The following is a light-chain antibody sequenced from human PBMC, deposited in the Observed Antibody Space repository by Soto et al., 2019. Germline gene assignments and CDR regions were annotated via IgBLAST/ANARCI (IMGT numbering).Light chain of an antibody. V-gene: IGKV3-20*01. Sequence: EIVLTQSPGTLSLSPGERATLSCRASQSITSNFLAWYQQKPGHAPRLLIYVASTRASVVPDRFSGSGSGTDFTLHITRLEPEDFAVYYCKQYGRSPLVYTFGPGTKLGVK. CDR2: VAS. CDR1: QSITSNF. CDR3: KQYGRSPLVYT. J-gene: IGKJ2*01.